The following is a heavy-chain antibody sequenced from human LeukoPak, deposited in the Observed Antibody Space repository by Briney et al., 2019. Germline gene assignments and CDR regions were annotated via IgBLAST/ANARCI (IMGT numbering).Heavy chain of an antibody. Sequence: GGSLRLSCAASGFTFSSYGMSWVRQAPGKGLEWVSAISGSGGSTYYADSVKGRFTISRDNSKNTLYLQMNSPRAEDTAVYYCAKSAVVVVAAPNWFDPWGQGTLVTVSS. CDR2: ISGSGGST. CDR1: GFTFSSYG. J-gene: IGHJ5*02. V-gene: IGHV3-23*01. CDR3: AKSAVVVVAAPNWFDP. D-gene: IGHD2-15*01.